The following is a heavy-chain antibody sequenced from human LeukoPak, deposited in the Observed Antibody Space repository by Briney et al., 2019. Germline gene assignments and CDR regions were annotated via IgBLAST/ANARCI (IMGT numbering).Heavy chain of an antibody. J-gene: IGHJ4*02. Sequence: GGSLRLSCAVSGFTVSSNYMSWVRQPPGKGLEWVSVIYSGGSTYYADSVKGRFTISRDNSKNTLYLQMNSLRAEDTAVYYCAKDQRGSGSYLGYWGQGTLVTVSS. D-gene: IGHD3-10*01. V-gene: IGHV3-53*01. CDR1: GFTVSSNY. CDR2: IYSGGST. CDR3: AKDQRGSGSYLGY.